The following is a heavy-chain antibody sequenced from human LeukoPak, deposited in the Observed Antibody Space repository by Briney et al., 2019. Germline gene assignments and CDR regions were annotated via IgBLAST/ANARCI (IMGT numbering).Heavy chain of an antibody. Sequence: RASVKVSCKASGYTFTSYGISWVRQAPGQGLEWLGWINPNSGGTNYAQKFQGRVTMTRDTSISTAYMELSRLRSDDTAVYYCARVLETGSTSCHPWGQGTLVTVSS. CDR3: ARVLETGSTSCHP. CDR1: GYTFTSYG. D-gene: IGHD2-2*01. J-gene: IGHJ5*02. V-gene: IGHV1-2*02. CDR2: INPNSGGT.